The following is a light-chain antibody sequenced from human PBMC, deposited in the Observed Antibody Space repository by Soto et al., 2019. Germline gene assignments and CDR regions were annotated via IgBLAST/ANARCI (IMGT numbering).Light chain of an antibody. CDR2: AAS. V-gene: IGKV1-12*01. CDR3: QQANSFPIT. Sequence: DIQMTQSPSSVSASVGDRVTITCRACQVISTWLAWYQQKPGQAPKLLIYAASVLESGVPSRFSGSDSGTDFTLTISSVQPEDFATYRCQQANSFPITFGQGTRLEIK. J-gene: IGKJ5*01. CDR1: QVISTW.